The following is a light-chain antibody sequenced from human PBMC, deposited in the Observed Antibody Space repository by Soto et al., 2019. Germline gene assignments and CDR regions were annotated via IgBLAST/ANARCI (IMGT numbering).Light chain of an antibody. CDR2: YTS. J-gene: IGKJ1*01. CDR1: QGVSSD. CDR3: QQYGSSRWT. Sequence: EIVMTQSPATLSVSPGESATLSCRASQGVSSDLAWYQQKPGQAPRLLIYYTSTRATGFPARFSGGGSGSEFTLTISRLEPEDFAVYYCQQYGSSRWTFGQGTKVDI. V-gene: IGKV3-15*01.